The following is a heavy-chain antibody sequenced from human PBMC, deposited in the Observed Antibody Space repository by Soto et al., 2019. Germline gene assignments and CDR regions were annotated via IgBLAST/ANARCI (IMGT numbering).Heavy chain of an antibody. CDR1: GYIFVNYG. J-gene: IGHJ6*02. D-gene: IGHD3-16*01. CDR2: ISPYTGNT. CDR3: VMVDNYVTPTPQDV. V-gene: IGHV1-18*01. Sequence: QVQLVQSGDEVKKPGASVKVSCKASGYIFVNYGIAWVRQAPGQGLEWMGWISPYTGNTHSATKVQGRLTMTTDASTSTDYMDRGSVTSDDTAVYYCVMVDNYVTPTPQDVWGQGTPVTVSS.